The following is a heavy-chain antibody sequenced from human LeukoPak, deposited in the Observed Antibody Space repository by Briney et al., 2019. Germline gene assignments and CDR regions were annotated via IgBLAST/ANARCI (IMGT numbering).Heavy chain of an antibody. CDR1: GYTFTSYG. Sequence: ASVKVSCNASGYTFTSYGISWGRHAPGQGLEWMGWISAYNGNTNYAQKLQGRVTMTTDTSTSTAYMELRSLRSDDTAVYYWAIRGYGSRSIDYWGQGTLVTVSS. D-gene: IGHD3-10*01. CDR2: ISAYNGNT. V-gene: IGHV1-18*01. CDR3: AIRGYGSRSIDY. J-gene: IGHJ4*02.